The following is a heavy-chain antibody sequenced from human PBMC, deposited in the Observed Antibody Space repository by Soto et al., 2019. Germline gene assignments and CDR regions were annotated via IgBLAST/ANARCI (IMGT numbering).Heavy chain of an antibody. Sequence: GESLKISCKGSGYSFTSYWIGWVRQMPGKDLEWMGIIYPGDSDTRYGPSFQGQVTISADKSISTAYLQWSSLKASDTAIYYCARPLYYYDSSCVAAFDIWGQGTMVTVSS. CDR3: ARPLYYYDSSCVAAFDI. J-gene: IGHJ3*02. CDR2: IYPGDSDT. D-gene: IGHD3-22*01. V-gene: IGHV5-51*01. CDR1: GYSFTSYW.